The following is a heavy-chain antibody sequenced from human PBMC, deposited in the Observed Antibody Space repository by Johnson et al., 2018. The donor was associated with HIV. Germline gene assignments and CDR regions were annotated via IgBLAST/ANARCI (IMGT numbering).Heavy chain of an antibody. V-gene: IGHV3-11*04. CDR2: ISSSGSTI. CDR3: AKDQYGSSGRYAFDI. J-gene: IGHJ3*02. D-gene: IGHD3-10*01. Sequence: VQLVESGGGLVKPGGSLRLSCAASGFPFSDYYMTWIRQAPGKGLEWVSYISSSGSTIYYADSVKGRFTISRDNAKNSLSLQMNSLRAEDTAVYYCAKDQYGSSGRYAFDIWGQGTMVTVSS. CDR1: GFPFSDYY.